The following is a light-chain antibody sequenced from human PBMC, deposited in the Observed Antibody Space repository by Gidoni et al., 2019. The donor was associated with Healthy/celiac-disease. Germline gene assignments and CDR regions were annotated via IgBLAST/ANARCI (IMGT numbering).Light chain of an antibody. CDR1: QSISSY. CDR2: AAS. J-gene: IGKJ2*01. V-gene: IGKV1-39*01. CDR3: QQSYSTPYT. Sequence: DIQMTQSPSSLSASVGDRVTITCRPSQSISSYLNWYQQKPRKAPKLLIYAASSMQRGVPSRFSGSGSGTDFTLTISSLQPEDFATYYCQQSYSTPYTFGQGTKLEIK.